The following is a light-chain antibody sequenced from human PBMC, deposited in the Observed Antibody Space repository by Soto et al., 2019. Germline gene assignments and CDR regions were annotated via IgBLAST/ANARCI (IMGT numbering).Light chain of an antibody. V-gene: IGKV3-20*01. CDR3: QQYGSSSYT. CDR2: DAS. Sequence: EIVLTQSPGTLSLSPGERATLSCRASQSVSSSYLAWYQQKPGQAPRLLIYDASSRATGIPDRFSVSGSGTDFTLTISRLEPEDFAVYYCQQYGSSSYTFGQGTKLEIK. J-gene: IGKJ2*01. CDR1: QSVSSSY.